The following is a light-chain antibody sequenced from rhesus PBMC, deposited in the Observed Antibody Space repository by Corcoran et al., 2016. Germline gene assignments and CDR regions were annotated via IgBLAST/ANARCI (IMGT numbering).Light chain of an antibody. V-gene: IGKV1-25*01. CDR1: QGITND. Sequence: DIQMTQSPSSLSASVGDRVTITCRASQGITNDLAWYQQKTGETPKLLIYEASSLQSGIPSRFSGGGSGTDFTLTIISLQSEDFATYYCQHYYSTPFTFGPGTKLDIK. J-gene: IGKJ3*01. CDR3: QHYYSTPFT. CDR2: EAS.